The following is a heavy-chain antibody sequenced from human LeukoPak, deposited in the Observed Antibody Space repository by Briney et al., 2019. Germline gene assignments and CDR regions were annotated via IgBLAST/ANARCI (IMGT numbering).Heavy chain of an antibody. V-gene: IGHV4-34*01. Sequence: KSSETLSLTCAVYGGSFSGYYWSWIRQPPGKGLEWIGEINHSGSTNYNPSLKSRVTLSVDTSKNQFSLKLSSVTAADTAVYYCARGRYGSGSYLFDYWGQGTLVTVSS. CDR3: ARGRYGSGSYLFDY. D-gene: IGHD3-10*01. CDR2: INHSGST. CDR1: GGSFSGYY. J-gene: IGHJ4*02.